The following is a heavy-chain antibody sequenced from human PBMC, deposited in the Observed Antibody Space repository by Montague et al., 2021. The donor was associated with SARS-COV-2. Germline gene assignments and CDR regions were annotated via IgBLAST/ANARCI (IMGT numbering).Heavy chain of an antibody. CDR2: INHSGST. D-gene: IGHD3-22*01. CDR1: GGSFSGHY. CDR3: ARGRIEVSMIVVVMTGASYYMDV. J-gene: IGHJ6*03. Sequence: SLTCGVYGGSFSGHYWSWIRQPPGKGLEWIGEINHSGSTNYNPSLKSRVTISVDTSKNQFSLKLRSVAAADTAVYYCARGRIEVSMIVVVMTGASYYMDVWGKGTTVTVSS. V-gene: IGHV4-34*01.